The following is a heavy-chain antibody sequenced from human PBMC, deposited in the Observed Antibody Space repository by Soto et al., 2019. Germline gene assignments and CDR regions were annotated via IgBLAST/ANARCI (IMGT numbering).Heavy chain of an antibody. CDR3: AGVVVGATRQTGSDH. J-gene: IGHJ4*02. V-gene: IGHV4-39*01. CDR2: VHSSGGT. CDR1: HGSITSGDYF. D-gene: IGHD2-15*01. Sequence: QLQDSGPGLVKPSETLSLTCTVSHGSITSGDYFWAWIRQPPGKGLEFIGSVHSSGGTYYSPSLKSRASISIDKSNNQFSLKLTSVTAGDTAVYFCAGVVVGATRQTGSDHWGQGTLVTVS.